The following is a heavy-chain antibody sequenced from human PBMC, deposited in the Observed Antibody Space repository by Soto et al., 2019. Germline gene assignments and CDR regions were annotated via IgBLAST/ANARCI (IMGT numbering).Heavy chain of an antibody. CDR1: GVSFRDSY. CDR3: ARGGIYNCHYRDFRMDV. Sequence: XEILSVPGAVYGVSFRDSYWSWIRQSPGRGLEWIGEINHSGSTNYNPSLKTRVTISLDTSKNQFSLKVSSLKAADTALYYCARGGIYNCHYRDFRMDVWGQGTAVTVSS. CDR2: INHSGST. V-gene: IGHV4-34*01. D-gene: IGHD1-7*01. J-gene: IGHJ6*02.